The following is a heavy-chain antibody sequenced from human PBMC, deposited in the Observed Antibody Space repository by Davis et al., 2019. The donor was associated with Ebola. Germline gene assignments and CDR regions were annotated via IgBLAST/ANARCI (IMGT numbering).Heavy chain of an antibody. Sequence: GESLKISCAASGFTFSNYDMNWVRQAPGKGLEWVSNINAGSNRKSYADSVKGRFTISRDNAKNSLYLQMNSLGDEDTAVYYCVREWFGETDWGQGTLVTVSS. V-gene: IGHV3-48*02. CDR1: GFTFSNYD. CDR2: INAGSNRK. J-gene: IGHJ4*02. D-gene: IGHD3-10*01. CDR3: VREWFGETD.